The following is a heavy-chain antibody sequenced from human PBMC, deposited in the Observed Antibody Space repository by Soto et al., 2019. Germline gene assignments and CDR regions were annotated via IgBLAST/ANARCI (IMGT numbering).Heavy chain of an antibody. CDR2: IYYSGST. CDR1: GGSISSYY. CDR3: ARDGRYFDWLL. V-gene: IGHV4-59*01. J-gene: IGHJ4*02. Sequence: ASATLSLTCTVSGGSISSYYWSWIRQPPGKGLEWIGYIYYSGSTNYNPSLKSRVTISVDTSKNQFSLKLSSVTAADTAVYYCARDGRYFDWLLWGQGTLVTVSS. D-gene: IGHD3-9*01.